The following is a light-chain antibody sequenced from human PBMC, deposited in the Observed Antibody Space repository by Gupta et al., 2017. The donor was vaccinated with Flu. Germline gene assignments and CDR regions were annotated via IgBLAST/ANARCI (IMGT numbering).Light chain of an antibody. J-gene: IGLJ3*02. Sequence: QSALTQPASVSGSPGQSITISCTGTSSDVGAYNYVSWYQQYPGKAPKLMIYEVSTRPSGVSNRFSASKSGNTASLTISGLQAEDEADYYCNSYTTSSTVVFGGGTKLTVL. CDR3: NSYTTSSTVV. V-gene: IGLV2-14*01. CDR2: EVS. CDR1: SSDVGAYNY.